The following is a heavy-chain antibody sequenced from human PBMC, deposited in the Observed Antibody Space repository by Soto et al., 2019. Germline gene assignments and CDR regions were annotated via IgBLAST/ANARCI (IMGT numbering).Heavy chain of an antibody. CDR2: ISAYNGNT. J-gene: IGHJ4*02. V-gene: IGHV1-18*01. Sequence: QVQLVQSGADVKKPGASVKVSCKASGYTFTSYGISWVREAPGQGLDWMGWISAYNGNTNYEQKLHGRVTITTDTSMSTAFMELRGLRSDDPAVYYCAIDLTPADYWGKGTLVTVAS. CDR3: AIDLTPADY. CDR1: GYTFTSYG. D-gene: IGHD7-27*01.